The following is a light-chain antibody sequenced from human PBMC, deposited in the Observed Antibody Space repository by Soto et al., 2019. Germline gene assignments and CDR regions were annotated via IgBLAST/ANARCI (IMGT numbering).Light chain of an antibody. V-gene: IGKV1-39*01. J-gene: IGKJ5*01. CDR3: QQSYSTPPT. CDR2: AAS. CDR1: QGISSY. Sequence: IQGTQSPSSLSASVGDRVTITCRASQGISSYLAWYQQKPGKVPKLLIYAASSLQSGVPSRFGGSGFGTDFTLTISTLQPEDFATYYCQQSYSTPPTFGKGTRLEIK.